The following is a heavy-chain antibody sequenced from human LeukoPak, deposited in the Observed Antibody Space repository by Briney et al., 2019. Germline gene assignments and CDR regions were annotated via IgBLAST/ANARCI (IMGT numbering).Heavy chain of an antibody. Sequence: GRSLRLSCAASGFTFSSYGMHWVRQAPGKGLEWVEVISYDGSNKYYADSVKGRFTISRDNSKNTLYLQMNSLRAEDTAVYYCAKDNVLVIRDYGGPGDAFDIWGQGTMVTVSS. CDR1: GFTFSSYG. CDR2: ISYDGSNK. J-gene: IGHJ3*02. D-gene: IGHD4-17*01. V-gene: IGHV3-30*18. CDR3: AKDNVLVIRDYGGPGDAFDI.